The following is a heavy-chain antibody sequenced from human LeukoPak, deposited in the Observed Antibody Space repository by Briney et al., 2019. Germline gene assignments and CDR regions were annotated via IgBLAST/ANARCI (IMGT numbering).Heavy chain of an antibody. J-gene: IGHJ6*02. V-gene: IGHV4-61*02. CDR3: ARAHSIASYYYGVDV. CDR1: GGSISSGSYY. D-gene: IGHD2/OR15-2a*01. CDR2: IYTSGST. Sequence: SETLSLTCTVAGGSISSGSYYWRWIRQPAGKGLEWIGLIYTSGSTNYNPSLKSRVTISVDTSKNQFSLKLSSVTAADTAVYYCARAHSIASYYYGVDVWGQGTTVTVSS.